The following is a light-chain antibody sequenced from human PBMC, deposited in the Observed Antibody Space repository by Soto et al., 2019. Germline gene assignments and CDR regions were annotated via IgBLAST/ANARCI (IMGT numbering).Light chain of an antibody. CDR3: MQGTHWPLT. Sequence: VVLTQSPLSLSVTLGQPASVSCRSSQSLLFTNGTTYLTWFHQRPGQPPRRLIYEVSDRDSGVPDRFSGSGSGTDFTLRISRVEAEDVGLFYCMQGTHWPLTFGGGTRVEIK. CDR1: QSLLFTNGTTY. J-gene: IGKJ4*01. V-gene: IGKV2-30*01. CDR2: EVS.